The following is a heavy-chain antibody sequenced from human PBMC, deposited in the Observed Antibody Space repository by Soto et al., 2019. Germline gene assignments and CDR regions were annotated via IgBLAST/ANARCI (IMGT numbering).Heavy chain of an antibody. Sequence: SDTLSLTCTVSGGSISIYYWSWIRQPPGKGLEWIGYIYYSGSTNYNPSLKSRVTISVDTSKNQFSLKLSSVTAADTAVYYCASLESRIAAAYFDYCGQGALLTVSS. V-gene: IGHV4-59*08. CDR1: GGSISIYY. J-gene: IGHJ4*02. D-gene: IGHD6-13*01. CDR2: IYYSGST. CDR3: ASLESRIAAAYFDY.